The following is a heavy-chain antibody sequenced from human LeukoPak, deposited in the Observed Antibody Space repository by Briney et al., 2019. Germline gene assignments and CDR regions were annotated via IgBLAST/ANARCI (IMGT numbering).Heavy chain of an antibody. CDR3: ARDASAYYGSGSYYTYNWFDP. CDR2: IYYSGST. D-gene: IGHD3-10*01. J-gene: IGHJ5*02. V-gene: IGHV4-39*07. CDR1: GGSISSSSYY. Sequence: SETLSLTCTVSGGSISSSSYYWGWIRQPPGKGLEWIGSIYYSGSTYYNPSLKSRVTISVDTSKNQFSLKLSSVTAADTAVYYCARDASAYYGSGSYYTYNWFDPWGQGTLVTVSS.